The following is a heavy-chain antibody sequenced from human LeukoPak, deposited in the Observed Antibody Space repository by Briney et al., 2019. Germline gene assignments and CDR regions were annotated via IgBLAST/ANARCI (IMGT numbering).Heavy chain of an antibody. CDR2: IKNDGSEE. CDR3: ARAILVSVVDTGDR. D-gene: IGHD7-27*01. Sequence: GSLRLSCAASGFTFSRYWMRWVRQAPGKGLEGVANIKNDGSEEYYVDSVKGRFTISRDNARNSLFLQMNSLTVEDTAVYYCARAILVSVVDTGDRWGQGTLVTVSS. CDR1: GFTFSRYW. V-gene: IGHV3-7*01. J-gene: IGHJ4*02.